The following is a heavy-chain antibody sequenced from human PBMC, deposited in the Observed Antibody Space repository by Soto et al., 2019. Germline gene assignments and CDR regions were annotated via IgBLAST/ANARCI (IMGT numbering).Heavy chain of an antibody. CDR3: ARDLGIVVVPAAIGYYYYGMDV. Sequence: EVQLVESGGGLVKPGGSLRLSCAASGFTFSRYSMNWVRQAPGKGLEWVSSISSSSSYIYYADSVKGRFTISRDNGKNSLYLQMKSRGAEDTAVYYCARDLGIVVVPAAIGYYYYGMDVWGQGTTVIVSS. D-gene: IGHD2-2*02. V-gene: IGHV3-21*01. CDR2: ISSSSSYI. J-gene: IGHJ6*02. CDR1: GFTFSRYS.